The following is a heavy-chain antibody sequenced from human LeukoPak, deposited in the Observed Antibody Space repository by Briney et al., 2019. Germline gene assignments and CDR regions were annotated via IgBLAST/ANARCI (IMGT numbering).Heavy chain of an antibody. CDR2: IYYSGST. J-gene: IGHJ5*02. CDR1: GGSISSSSYY. V-gene: IGHV4-39*01. CDR3: ARHYSGYANWFDP. D-gene: IGHD5-12*01. Sequence: SETLSLTCTVSGGSISSSSYYWGWIRQPPGKGLEWIGSIYYSGSTYYNPSLKSRVTISVDTSKNQFSLKLSSVTAADTAVYYCARHYSGYANWFDPWGQGTLVTVSS.